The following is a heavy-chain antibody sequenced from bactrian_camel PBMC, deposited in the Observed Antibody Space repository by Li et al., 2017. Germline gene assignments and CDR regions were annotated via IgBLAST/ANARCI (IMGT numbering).Heavy chain of an antibody. D-gene: IGHD4*01. CDR1: GFSYDSD. V-gene: IGHV3S53*01. CDR2: ISVDGST. Sequence: HVQLVESGGDSVQFGGSLRLSCTASGFSYDSDMGWYRQAPGNECELVATISVDGSTYYTNSVKGRFTISQDNGKNAAYLQLDSLKPEDTAVYYCAADIVWALATQFTLCPNHDFGYWGQGTQVTVS. J-gene: IGHJ6*01. CDR3: AADIVWALATQFTLCPNHDFGY.